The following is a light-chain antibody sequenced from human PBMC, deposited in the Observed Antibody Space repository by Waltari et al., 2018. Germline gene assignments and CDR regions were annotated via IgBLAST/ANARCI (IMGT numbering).Light chain of an antibody. V-gene: IGKV3-20*01. Sequence: EMVLTQSPGTLSLSPGARATLSCRASQSVSRTVAWYQQTPGQAPSLLIYCSSIRATGIPDMFSGSGSGTDFSLTISRLEPEDFAVYYCQHYVTLPVTFGQGTKVEIK. CDR2: CSS. J-gene: IGKJ1*01. CDR3: QHYVTLPVT. CDR1: QSVSRT.